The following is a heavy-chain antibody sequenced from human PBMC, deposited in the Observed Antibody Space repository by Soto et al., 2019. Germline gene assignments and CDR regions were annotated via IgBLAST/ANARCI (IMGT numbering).Heavy chain of an antibody. Sequence: SETLSLTCTVSGGSISSGGYYWSWIRQHPGKGLEWIVYIYYSGSTYYNPSLKSRVTISVDTSKNQFSLKLSSVTAADTAVYYCARGVQLDYGDYDNYYYYMDVWGKGTTVTVSS. CDR3: ARGVQLDYGDYDNYYYYMDV. V-gene: IGHV4-31*03. CDR2: IYYSGST. D-gene: IGHD4-17*01. J-gene: IGHJ6*03. CDR1: GGSISSGGYY.